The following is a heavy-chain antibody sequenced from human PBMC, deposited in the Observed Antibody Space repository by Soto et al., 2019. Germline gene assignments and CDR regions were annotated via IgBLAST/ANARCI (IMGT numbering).Heavy chain of an antibody. CDR3: ASAITSPRYYYDSSGYYYEGITLYYFDY. Sequence: SETLSLTCTVSGGSVSSGDYYWSWIRQPPGKGLEWIGYIYYSGSTYYNPSLKSRVTISVDTSKNQFSLKLSSVTAADTAVYYCASAITSPRYYYDSSGYYYEGITLYYFDYWGQGTLVTVSS. CDR2: IYYSGST. J-gene: IGHJ4*02. CDR1: GGSVSSGDYY. V-gene: IGHV4-30-4*01. D-gene: IGHD3-22*01.